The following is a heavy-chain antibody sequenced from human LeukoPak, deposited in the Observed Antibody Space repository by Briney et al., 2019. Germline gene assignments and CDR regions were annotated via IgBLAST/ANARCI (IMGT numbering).Heavy chain of an antibody. J-gene: IGHJ4*02. CDR2: IHSDGST. CDR3: ARASSTSCHF. V-gene: IGHV3-74*01. Sequence: GSLRLSCAASGFTFSSYWMHWVRQAPGKGLVWVSRIHSDGSTNYADSVKGRFTISRNNAKNTLYLQMNSLRAEDTAVYYCARASSTSCHFWGQGTLVTVSS. D-gene: IGHD2-2*01. CDR1: GFTFSSYW.